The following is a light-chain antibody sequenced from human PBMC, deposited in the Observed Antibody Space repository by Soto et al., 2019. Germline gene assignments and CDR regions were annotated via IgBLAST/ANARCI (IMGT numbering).Light chain of an antibody. CDR2: ESS. CDR3: QQYGSSGT. Sequence: ETVLTQSPATLSLPPGERATRSFRAGQSISSNLAWYQQKPGQAPRLLIYESSNRATGIPDRFSGSGSGTDFTLTISRLEPEDFAVYYCQQYGSSGTFGQGTKVDI. CDR1: QSISSN. J-gene: IGKJ1*01. V-gene: IGKV3-20*01.